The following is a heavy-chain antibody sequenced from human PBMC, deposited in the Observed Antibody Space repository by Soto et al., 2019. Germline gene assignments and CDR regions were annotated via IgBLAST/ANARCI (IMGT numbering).Heavy chain of an antibody. Sequence: EVQLLESGGGLVQPGGSLRLSCAASGFIFSSYAMSWVRQAPGKGLEWVSLISGSGGIRHYADSVKGRFTISRDNSKNIMYLQRNSLPAEDSAVYYCANVVGYGGIRDDAFDIWGQGTMVTVSS. V-gene: IGHV3-23*01. CDR3: ANVVGYGGIRDDAFDI. CDR1: GFIFSSYA. D-gene: IGHD4-17*01. CDR2: ISGSGGIR. J-gene: IGHJ3*02.